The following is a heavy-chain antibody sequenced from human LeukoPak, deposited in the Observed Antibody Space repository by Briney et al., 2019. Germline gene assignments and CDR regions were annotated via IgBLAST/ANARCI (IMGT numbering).Heavy chain of an antibody. CDR3: ARSHITMIVAPESPFDY. V-gene: IGHV1-18*01. CDR1: GYTFTSYG. Sequence: ASVKVSCKASGYTFTSYGISWVRQAPGQGLEWMGWISAYNGNTNYAQKLQGRATMTTDTSTSTAYMELRSLRSDDTAVYYCARSHITMIVAPESPFDYWGQGTLVTVSS. J-gene: IGHJ4*02. D-gene: IGHD3-22*01. CDR2: ISAYNGNT.